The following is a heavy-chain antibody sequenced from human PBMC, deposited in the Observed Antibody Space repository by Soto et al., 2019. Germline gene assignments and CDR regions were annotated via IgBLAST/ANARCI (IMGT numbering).Heavy chain of an antibody. CDR2: INHSGST. V-gene: IGHV4-34*01. CDR1: GGSFSGYY. D-gene: IGHD3-10*01. CDR3: ASAHQFGELLSHHDY. Sequence: QVQLQQWGAGLLKPSETLSLTCAVYGGSFSGYYWSWIRQPPGKGLEWIGEINHSGSTNYNPSLKSRVTISVDTSKNQFSLKLSSVTAADTAVYYCASAHQFGELLSHHDYWGQGTLVTVSS. J-gene: IGHJ4*02.